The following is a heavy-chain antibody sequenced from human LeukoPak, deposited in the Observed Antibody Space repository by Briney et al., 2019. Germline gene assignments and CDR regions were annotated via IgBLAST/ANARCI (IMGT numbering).Heavy chain of an antibody. V-gene: IGHV4-34*01. J-gene: IGHJ4*02. Sequence: SETLSLTCAVYGGSFSGYYWSWLRQPPGKGLEWIGEINHRGSTNYNPSLKSRVTISVDTSKNQFSLKLSSVTAADTAVYYCARHGAAVAPLGYWGQGTLVTVSS. D-gene: IGHD6-19*01. CDR3: ARHGAAVAPLGY. CDR2: INHRGST. CDR1: GGSFSGYY.